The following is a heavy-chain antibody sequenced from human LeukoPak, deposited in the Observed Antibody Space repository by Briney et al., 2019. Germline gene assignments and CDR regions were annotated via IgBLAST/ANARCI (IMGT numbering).Heavy chain of an antibody. V-gene: IGHV4-59*12. J-gene: IGHJ4*02. CDR3: ARAEQQLGIDY. D-gene: IGHD6-13*01. CDR1: GGSISTYY. Sequence: SETLSLTCTVSGGSISTYYWNWMRQPPGKGLEWIGYIYHSGSTYYNPSLKSRVTISVDRSKNQFSLKLSSVTAADTAVYYCARAEQQLGIDYWGQGTLVTVSS. CDR2: IYHSGST.